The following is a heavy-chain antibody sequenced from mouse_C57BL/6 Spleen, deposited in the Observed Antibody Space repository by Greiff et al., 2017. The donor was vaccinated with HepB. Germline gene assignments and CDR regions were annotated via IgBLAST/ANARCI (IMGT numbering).Heavy chain of an antibody. J-gene: IGHJ1*03. CDR3: ARGAPYYSKYGYVYCDV. CDR1: GFTFSDYG. Sequence: EVKVVESGGGLVKPGGSLKLSCAASGFTFSDYGMHWVRQAPEKGLEWVAYISSGSSTIYYADTVKGRFTISRDNAKHTLFLQMTSLRSEDTAMYYCARGAPYYSKYGYVYCDVWGTGTTVTVSS. CDR2: ISSGSSTI. V-gene: IGHV5-17*01. D-gene: IGHD2-5*01.